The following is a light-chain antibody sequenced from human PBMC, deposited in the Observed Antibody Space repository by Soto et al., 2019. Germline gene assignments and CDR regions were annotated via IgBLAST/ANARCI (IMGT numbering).Light chain of an antibody. V-gene: IGKV3-20*01. J-gene: IGKJ4*01. Sequence: EIVLTQSPGTLSLSLGDRATLSCRASQSVYSSYLAWYQQKPGQPPRLLISGASSRATGIPDRFSGSGSGTDFTLTISRLEPEDFALYYCQQYGNSPPLTFGGGTKVEIK. CDR3: QQYGNSPPLT. CDR2: GAS. CDR1: QSVYSSY.